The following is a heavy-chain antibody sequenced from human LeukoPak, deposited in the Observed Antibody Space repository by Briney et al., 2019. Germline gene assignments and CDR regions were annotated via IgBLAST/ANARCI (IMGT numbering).Heavy chain of an antibody. D-gene: IGHD3-16*01. CDR1: GFTFSSYA. CDR3: TKDSQGSYDGFWYGTYGMDV. Sequence: GGSLRLSCAASGFTFSSYAMNWVRQAPGKGLEWVSAISGSGGSTYYADSVKGRFTISRDNSRKTVFLQMNSLTPEDAATYYCTKDSQGSYDGFWYGTYGMDVWGQGTTVTVSS. V-gene: IGHV3-23*01. J-gene: IGHJ6*02. CDR2: ISGSGGST.